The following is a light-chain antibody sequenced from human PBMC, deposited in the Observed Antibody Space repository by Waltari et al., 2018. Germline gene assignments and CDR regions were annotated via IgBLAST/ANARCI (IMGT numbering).Light chain of an antibody. CDR3: AAWDDSLGGPV. J-gene: IGLJ2*01. CDR2: RNN. CDR1: SSHIERNT. Sequence: QSVLTQPPSMSGTPGQRVTISCPGSSSHIERNTAHWYQQVPGTAPKVLIYRNNQRPSGVPDRFSGSKSGTSASLAISGLQSEDEADYHCAAWDDSLGGPVFGGGTTLTVL. V-gene: IGLV1-44*01.